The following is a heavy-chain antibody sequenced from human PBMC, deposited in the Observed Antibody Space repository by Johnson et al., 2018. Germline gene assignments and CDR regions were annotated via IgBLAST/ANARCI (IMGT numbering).Heavy chain of an antibody. CDR3: ARVLYDSSGYYVGYHYYYMDV. V-gene: IGHV3-66*02. D-gene: IGHD3-22*01. CDR1: GFTVSSNY. Sequence: VQLVESGGGVVQPGRSLRLSCAASGFTVSSNYMSWVRQAPGKGLEWVSVIYGGGSPYYADFVKGRFTVSRDNSKNTLYFQMNSLRAEDTAVYYCARVLYDSSGYYVGYHYYYMDVWGKGTTVTVSS. J-gene: IGHJ6*03. CDR2: IYGGGSP.